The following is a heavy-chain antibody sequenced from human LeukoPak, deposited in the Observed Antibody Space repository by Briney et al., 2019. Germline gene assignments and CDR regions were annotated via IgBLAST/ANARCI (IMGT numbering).Heavy chain of an antibody. CDR2: ISGSGGST. CDR3: AKAESYYYDSSGLDI. CDR1: GFTFSSYA. J-gene: IGHJ3*02. D-gene: IGHD3-22*01. V-gene: IGHV3-23*01. Sequence: GGSLRLSCAASGFTFSSYATSWVRQAPGKGLEWVSAISGSGGSTYYADSVKGRFTISRDNSKNTLYLQMNSLRAEDTAVYYCAKAESYYYDSSGLDIWGQGTMVTVSS.